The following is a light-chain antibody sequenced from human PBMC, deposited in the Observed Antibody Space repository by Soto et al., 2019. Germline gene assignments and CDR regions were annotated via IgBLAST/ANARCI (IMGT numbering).Light chain of an antibody. CDR2: DVS. CDR1: SSDVGGYNY. CDR3: SSHTSSSTLVV. J-gene: IGLJ2*01. V-gene: IGLV2-14*03. Sequence: QSVLTQPASVSGSPGQSITISCTGASSDVGGYNYVSWYQQHPGKAPKLMIYDVSNRPSGVSNRFSGSKSGNTASLTISGLQAEDEADYYCSSHTSSSTLVVFGGGTKVTLL.